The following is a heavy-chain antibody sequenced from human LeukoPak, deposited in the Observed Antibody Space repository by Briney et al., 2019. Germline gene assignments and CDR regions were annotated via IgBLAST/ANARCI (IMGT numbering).Heavy chain of an antibody. J-gene: IGHJ4*02. CDR3: AKVCGNCPFGY. V-gene: IGHV3-23*01. Sequence: GGSLRLSCAASGFTFSSYAMSWVRQAPGKGPEWVSAISGSGGSTYYADSVKGRFTISRDNSKNTLYLQMNSLRAEDTAVYYCAKVCGNCPFGYWGQGTLVTVSS. D-gene: IGHD4-23*01. CDR1: GFTFSSYA. CDR2: ISGSGGST.